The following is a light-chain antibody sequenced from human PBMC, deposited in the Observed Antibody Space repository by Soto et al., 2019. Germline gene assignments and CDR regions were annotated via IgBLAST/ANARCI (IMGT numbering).Light chain of an antibody. J-gene: IGKJ3*01. Sequence: EIVLTQSPATLSLSPGERATLSCRASQSVSSYLAWYQQKPGQAPRLLIYDASNRATGIPARFSGSGSGTAFTLTISSLEPEDFEVYYCQQRSNWPLTFGPGIKVDIK. CDR3: QQRSNWPLT. CDR2: DAS. V-gene: IGKV3-11*01. CDR1: QSVSSY.